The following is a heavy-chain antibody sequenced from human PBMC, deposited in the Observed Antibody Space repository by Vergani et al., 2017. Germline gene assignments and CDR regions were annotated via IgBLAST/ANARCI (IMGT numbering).Heavy chain of an antibody. D-gene: IGHD1-7*01. V-gene: IGHV4-39*07. J-gene: IGHJ4*02. CDR2: IYYSGRT. CDR1: GGSISSSSYY. CDR3: AREESMGNYFFDY. Sequence: QLQLQESGPGLVKPSETLSLTCTVSGGSISSSSYYWGWIRQPPGKGLEWIGSIYYSGRTYYNPSLKSRVTISVDTSKNQFSLKLSSVTAADTAVYYCAREESMGNYFFDYWGQGTLVTVSS.